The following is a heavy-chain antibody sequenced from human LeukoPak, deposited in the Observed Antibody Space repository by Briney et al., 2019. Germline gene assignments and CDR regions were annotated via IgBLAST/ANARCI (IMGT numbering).Heavy chain of an antibody. D-gene: IGHD6-19*01. CDR1: GFTFSSYA. Sequence: GGSLRLSCAASGFTFSSYAMSWVRQAPGKGLEWVSAISGSGGSTYYADSVKGRFTISRDNSKNALYLQMNSLRAEDTAVYYCAKDRWSGWYGQTKAPLDYWGQGTLVTVSS. J-gene: IGHJ4*02. CDR2: ISGSGGST. V-gene: IGHV3-23*01. CDR3: AKDRWSGWYGQTKAPLDY.